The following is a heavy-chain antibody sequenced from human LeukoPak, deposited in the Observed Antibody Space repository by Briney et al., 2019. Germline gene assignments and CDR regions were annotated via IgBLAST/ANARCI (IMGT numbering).Heavy chain of an antibody. V-gene: IGHV3-30*03. J-gene: IGHJ6*03. CDR2: ISYDGSNK. CDR1: GFTFSSYG. Sequence: GGSLRLSCAASGFTFSSYGILWVRQAPGKGLEWVAVISYDGSNKYYADSVKGRFTFSRDNSKNTLYLQMNSLRAEDTAVYYCALWMGALMDVWGKGTTVTVSS. D-gene: IGHD1-26*01. CDR3: ALWMGALMDV.